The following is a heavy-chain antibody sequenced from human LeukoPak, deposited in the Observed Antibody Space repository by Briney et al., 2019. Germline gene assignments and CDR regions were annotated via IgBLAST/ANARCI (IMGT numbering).Heavy chain of an antibody. Sequence: EASVKVSCKASGDTFSSYAISWVRQAPGQGLEWMGGIIPIFGTANYAQKFQGRVTITADKSTSTAYMELSSLRSEDTAVYYCAREEHVVRSGRTNQIFDYWGQGTLVTVSS. CDR1: GDTFSSYA. CDR2: IIPIFGTA. CDR3: AREEHVVRSGRTNQIFDY. V-gene: IGHV1-69*06. D-gene: IGHD1-26*01. J-gene: IGHJ4*02.